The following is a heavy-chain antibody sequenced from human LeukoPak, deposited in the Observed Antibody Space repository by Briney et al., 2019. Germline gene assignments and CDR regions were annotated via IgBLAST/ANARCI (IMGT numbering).Heavy chain of an antibody. CDR1: GXTVSSNY. J-gene: IGHJ4*02. CDR2: IYSGGST. V-gene: IGHV3-53*01. Sequence: GGPLXLSCAASGXTVSSNYMSWVRQAPGKGLEWVSVIYSGGSTYYSDSVKGRFTISRDNSKNTLYLQMNSLRAEDTAVYYCASGGGDGYNDFDYWGQGTLVTVSS. CDR3: ASGGGDGYNDFDY. D-gene: IGHD5-24*01.